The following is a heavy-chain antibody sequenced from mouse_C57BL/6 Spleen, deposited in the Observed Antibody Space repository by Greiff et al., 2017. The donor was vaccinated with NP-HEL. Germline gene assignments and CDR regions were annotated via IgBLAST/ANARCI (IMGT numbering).Heavy chain of an antibody. CDR3: AKIQLGLDYAMDY. CDR1: GFTFSDYG. CDR2: ISSGSSTI. J-gene: IGHJ4*01. D-gene: IGHD4-1*02. Sequence: EVMLVESGGGLVKPGGSLKLSCAASGFTFSDYGMHWVRQAQEKGLEWVAYISSGSSTIYYADTVKGRFTISRDNAKNTRCLQMNSLRSEATDMYYCAKIQLGLDYAMDYWGQGTAVTVSS. V-gene: IGHV5-17*01.